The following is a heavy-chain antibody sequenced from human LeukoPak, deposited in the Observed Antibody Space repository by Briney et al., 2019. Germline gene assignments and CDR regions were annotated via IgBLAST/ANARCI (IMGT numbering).Heavy chain of an antibody. Sequence: PGGALRLSCAASGFTVSSNYQMWVPHAPGQGLEGALVMYSGCRTYYADSVKGRFTNSTENSKNTLYRQRNSLRAEDTAVYYFARALRRVYYMDVWGKGTTVTISS. V-gene: IGHV3-66*01. J-gene: IGHJ6*03. CDR2: MYSGCRT. CDR3: ARALRRVYYMDV. CDR1: GFTVSSNY. D-gene: IGHD5-12*01.